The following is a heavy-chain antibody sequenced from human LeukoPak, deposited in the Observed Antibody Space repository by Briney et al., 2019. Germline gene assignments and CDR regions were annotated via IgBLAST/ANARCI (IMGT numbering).Heavy chain of an antibody. D-gene: IGHD2-2*01. CDR2: INPNRGGT. V-gene: IGHV1-2*02. Sequence: ASVKVSCKASGYTFTGYYMHWVRQAPGQGLEWMGWINPNRGGTNYAQKFQGRVTMTRDTSISTAYMELSRLRSDDTAVYYCARAYCSSTSCYLGPNYYGMDVWGQGTTVTVSS. CDR1: GYTFTGYY. CDR3: ARAYCSSTSCYLGPNYYGMDV. J-gene: IGHJ6*01.